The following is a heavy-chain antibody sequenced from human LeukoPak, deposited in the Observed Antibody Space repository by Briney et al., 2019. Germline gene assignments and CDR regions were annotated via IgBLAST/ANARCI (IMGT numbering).Heavy chain of an antibody. CDR3: ARLRCRSTSCYARFAAFDI. J-gene: IGHJ3*02. V-gene: IGHV4-59*08. CDR2: IYYRGST. Sequence: SETLSLTCTVSGGSISSYYWSWIRQPPGQGLEWIGYIYYRGSTNYNPSLQCRVTVSVPKSKPQFSLKLSSVTAADTALSYCARLRCRSTSCYARFAAFDIWGQGTMVTVYS. CDR1: GGSISSYY. D-gene: IGHD2-2*01.